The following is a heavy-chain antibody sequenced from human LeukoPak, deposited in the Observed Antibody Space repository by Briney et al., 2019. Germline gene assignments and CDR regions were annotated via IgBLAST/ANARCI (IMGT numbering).Heavy chain of an antibody. J-gene: IGHJ5*02. CDR2: ISYDGSNK. CDR3: ASLHVQPGP. V-gene: IGHV3-30-3*01. CDR1: GFTFSSYA. Sequence: GRSLRLSCAASGFTFSSYAMHWVRQAPGKGLEWVAVISYDGSNKYYADSVKGRFTISRDNSKNTLYLQMNSLRAEDTAVYYCASLHVQPGPWGQGTLVTVSS. D-gene: IGHD6-13*01.